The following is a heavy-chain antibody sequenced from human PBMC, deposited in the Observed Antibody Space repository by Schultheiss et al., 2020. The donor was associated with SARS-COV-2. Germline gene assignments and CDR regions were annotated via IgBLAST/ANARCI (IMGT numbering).Heavy chain of an antibody. V-gene: IGHV3-30*03. CDR3: ARDALASHRIYYYYGMDV. CDR1: GFTFSSYW. CDR2: ISYDGSNK. J-gene: IGHJ6*02. Sequence: GGSLRLSCAASGFTFSSYWMYWVRQAPGKGLEWVAVISYDGSNKYYADSVKGRFTISRDNAKNSLYLQMNSLRAEDTAVYYCARDALASHRIYYYYGMDVWGQGTTVTVSS.